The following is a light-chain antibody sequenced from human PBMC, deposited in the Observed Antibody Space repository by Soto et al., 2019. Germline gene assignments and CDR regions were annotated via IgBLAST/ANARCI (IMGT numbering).Light chain of an antibody. V-gene: IGKV1-39*01. J-gene: IGKJ2*01. CDR2: AAS. CDR3: QQSYSKGYT. CDR1: QSISSY. Sequence: DIQMTQSPSSLSASVGDRVTITCRASQSISSYLNWYQQKPGKAPKLLIYAASSLQSGVPSRFSGSGSGTDFTLTISSLQPEDFATYYCQQSYSKGYTFGQGTKVDIK.